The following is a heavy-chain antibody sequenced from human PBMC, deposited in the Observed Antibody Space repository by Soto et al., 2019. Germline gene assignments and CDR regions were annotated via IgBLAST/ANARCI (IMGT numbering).Heavy chain of an antibody. D-gene: IGHD6-13*01. CDR1: GGSISRSNYY. J-gene: IGHJ4*02. V-gene: IGHV4-39*02. CDR3: ASFPSAAAASGYYFDY. Sequence: SSETLSLTCTVSGGSISRSNYYWGWIRQPPGKGLEWIGSVYYSGSTYYNPSLKSRVTISVDTSKNHFSLKLSSVTAADTAVYYCASFPSAAAASGYYFDYWGQGTLVTVSS. CDR2: VYYSGST.